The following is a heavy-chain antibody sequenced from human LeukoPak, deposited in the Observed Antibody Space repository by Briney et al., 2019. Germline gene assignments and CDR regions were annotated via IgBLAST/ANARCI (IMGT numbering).Heavy chain of an antibody. D-gene: IGHD3-10*01. CDR1: GYTFTGYC. V-gene: IGHV1-2*02. CDR3: ARSYYYGSGSIYYYYMDV. J-gene: IGHJ6*03. Sequence: ASVKVSCKASGYTFTGYCMHWVRQAPGQGFEWMGWINPNSGGTNYAQKFQGRVTMTRDTSISTAYMELSRLRSDDTAVYYCARSYYYGSGSIYYYYMDVWGKGTTVTVSS. CDR2: INPNSGGT.